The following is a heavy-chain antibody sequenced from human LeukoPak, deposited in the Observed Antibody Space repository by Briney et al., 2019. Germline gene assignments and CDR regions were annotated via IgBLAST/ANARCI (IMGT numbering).Heavy chain of an antibody. J-gene: IGHJ4*02. CDR2: ISYDGSNK. D-gene: IGHD4-17*01. CDR1: GFTFSSYA. V-gene: IGHV3-30-3*01. CDR3: AKGPYGDFHFDY. Sequence: GGSLRLSCAASGFTFSSYAMHWVRQAPGKGLEWVAVISYDGSNKYYADSVKGRFTISRDNSKNTLYLQMNSLRAEDTAVYYCAKGPYGDFHFDYWGQGTLVTVSS.